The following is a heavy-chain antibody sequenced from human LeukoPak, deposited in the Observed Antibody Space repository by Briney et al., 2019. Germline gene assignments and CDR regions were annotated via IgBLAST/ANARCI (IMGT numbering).Heavy chain of an antibody. V-gene: IGHV1-18*04. CDR3: ARVRDGRPPDY. CDR1: GCTFTSYG. J-gene: IGHJ4*02. CDR2: ISAYNGNT. D-gene: IGHD5-24*01. Sequence: VAPVKVSCKASGCTFTSYGISWVRQAPGQGLEWMGWISAYNGNTNYAQKLQGRVTMTTDTSTSTAYMELRSLRSDDTAVYYCARVRDGRPPDYWGQGTLVTVSS.